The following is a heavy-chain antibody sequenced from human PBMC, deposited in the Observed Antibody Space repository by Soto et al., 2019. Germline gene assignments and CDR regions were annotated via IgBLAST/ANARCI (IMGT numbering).Heavy chain of an antibody. Sequence: ASVKVSCKASGYTFTSYGIIWVRQAPGQGLEWMGWISAYNGNTNYAQKLQGRVTMTTDTSTSTAYMELRSLRSDDTAVYYCARGSGRFGELFSDYWGQGTLVTVSS. J-gene: IGHJ4*02. CDR1: GYTFTSYG. CDR2: ISAYNGNT. V-gene: IGHV1-18*01. D-gene: IGHD3-10*01. CDR3: ARGSGRFGELFSDY.